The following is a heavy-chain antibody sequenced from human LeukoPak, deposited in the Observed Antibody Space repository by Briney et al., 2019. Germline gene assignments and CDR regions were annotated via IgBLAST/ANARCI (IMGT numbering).Heavy chain of an antibody. Sequence: GASVKVSCKASGYTFTSYGISWVRQAPGQGLEWMGWISAYNGNTNYAQKLQGRVTMTTDTSTSTAYMELRSLRSDDTAVYYCARVPISYQLLHVYYYYYYMDVWGKGTTVTVSS. CDR1: GYTFTSYG. J-gene: IGHJ6*03. CDR3: ARVPISYQLLHVYYYYYYMDV. D-gene: IGHD2-2*01. CDR2: ISAYNGNT. V-gene: IGHV1-18*01.